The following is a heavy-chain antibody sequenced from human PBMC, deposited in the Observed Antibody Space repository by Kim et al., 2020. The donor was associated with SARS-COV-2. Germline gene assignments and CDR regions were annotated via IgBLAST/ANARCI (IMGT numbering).Heavy chain of an antibody. CDR2: INPSAATT. CDR3: AREKRYTGRHTPGDGLDV. D-gene: IGHD1-26*01. CDR1: GYTFSNYY. V-gene: IGHV1-46*01. J-gene: IGHJ6*02. Sequence: ASVKVSCKASGYTFSNYYIHWVRQAPGQGLEWLGIINPSAATTVYSQEFQGRIIMTRDTSTSTVNMELSSLRSKDTAIYYCAREKRYTGRHTPGDGLDVWGQGSTVTLSS.